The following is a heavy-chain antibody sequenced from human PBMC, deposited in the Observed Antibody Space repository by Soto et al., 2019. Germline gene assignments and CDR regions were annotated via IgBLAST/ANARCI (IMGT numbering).Heavy chain of an antibody. CDR1: GSTFTSYD. Sequence: ASVKVSSRASGSTFTSYDSIWVRQAPGPGLEWMRWISAYNGNTNYAQKLQRRVTMTTDTSTITAYMELRSLRSDGTAVYYCARPPSMVTRANYYYYGMDVWGQGTTVTVSS. J-gene: IGHJ6*02. D-gene: IGHD5-18*01. CDR3: ARPPSMVTRANYYYYGMDV. CDR2: ISAYNGNT. V-gene: IGHV1-18*01.